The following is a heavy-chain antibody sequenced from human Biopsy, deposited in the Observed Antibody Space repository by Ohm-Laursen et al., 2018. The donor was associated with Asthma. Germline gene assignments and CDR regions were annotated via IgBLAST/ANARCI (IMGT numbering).Heavy chain of an antibody. V-gene: IGHV1-18*01. D-gene: IGHD3-10*01. CDR2: ISVYNGNT. CDR3: ARAVDYSHYYGIDV. Sequence: ASVKVSCKTSGYTFNSAGITWVRQAPGQGLEWMGWISVYNGNTKVAQKLQDRVTMITDTSTSTAYMELRSLRSDDTAVYFCARAVDYSHYYGIDVWGQGTTAIVS. CDR1: GYTFNSAG. J-gene: IGHJ6*02.